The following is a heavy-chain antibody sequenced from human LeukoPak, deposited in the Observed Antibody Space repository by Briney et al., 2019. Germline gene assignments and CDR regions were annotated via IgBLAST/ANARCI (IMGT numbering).Heavy chain of an antibody. Sequence: ASVKVSCKASGYTFTSYGISWVRQAPGQGLEWMGWISAYNGNTNYAQKLQGRVTITRDTSASTAYMELSSLRSEDTAVYYCARRGYPPYYYGSGSSFDYWGQGTLVTVSS. CDR1: GYTFTSYG. V-gene: IGHV1-18*01. D-gene: IGHD3-10*01. CDR3: ARRGYPPYYYGSGSSFDY. J-gene: IGHJ4*02. CDR2: ISAYNGNT.